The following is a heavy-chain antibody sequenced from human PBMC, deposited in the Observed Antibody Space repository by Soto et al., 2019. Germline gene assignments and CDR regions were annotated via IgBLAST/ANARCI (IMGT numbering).Heavy chain of an antibody. J-gene: IGHJ4*02. D-gene: IGHD6-19*01. CDR3: AISSSSGDY. Sequence: QVQLVQSGAEVKKPGSSVKVSCKASGGTFSSYTISWVRQAPGQGLEWMGRIIPILGIGNYAQKFQGRVTITADKSTSTAYMELSSLRSEDTAVYYCAISSSSGDYWGQGTLLTVSS. V-gene: IGHV1-69*02. CDR2: IIPILGIG. CDR1: GGTFSSYT.